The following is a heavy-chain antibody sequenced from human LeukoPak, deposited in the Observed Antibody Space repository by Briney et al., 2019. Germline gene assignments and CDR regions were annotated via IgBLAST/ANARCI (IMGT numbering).Heavy chain of an antibody. D-gene: IGHD2-2*01. CDR3: ASQYGAYWYFDL. J-gene: IGHJ2*01. V-gene: IGHV4-34*01. CDR2: INHRGST. Sequence: ASETLSLTCAVYGGSFSGYYWSWIRQPPGKGLEWIGEINHRGSTNYNPSLKSRVTISVDTSKNQFSLKLSSVTAADTAVYYCASQYGAYWYFDLWGRGTLVTVSS. CDR1: GGSFSGYY.